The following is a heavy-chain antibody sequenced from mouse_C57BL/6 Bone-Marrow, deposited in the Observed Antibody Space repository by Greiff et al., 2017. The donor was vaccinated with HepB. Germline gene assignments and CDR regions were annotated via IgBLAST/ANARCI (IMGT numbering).Heavy chain of an antibody. CDR1: GFTFSDAW. CDR2: IRNKANNHAT. Sequence: EVQRVESGGGLVQPGGSMKLSCAASGFTFSDAWMDWVRQSPEKGLEWVAEIRNKANNHATYYAESVKGRFSISRDDSKSSVYLQMNSLRAEDTGIYYCTLYYGKGGFDYWGQGTTLTVSS. V-gene: IGHV6-6*01. CDR3: TLYYGKGGFDY. J-gene: IGHJ2*01. D-gene: IGHD2-1*01.